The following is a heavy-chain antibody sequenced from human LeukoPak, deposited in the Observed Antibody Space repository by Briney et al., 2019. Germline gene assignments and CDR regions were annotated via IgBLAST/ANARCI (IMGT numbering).Heavy chain of an antibody. CDR1: GYSFTSYW. D-gene: IGHD1-26*01. V-gene: IGHV5-51*01. J-gene: IGHJ5*01. Sequence: GESLKISCKGSGYSFTSYWIGWVRQMPGKGLEWMGTIYPGDSDTRYSPSFQGQVTISADKSISTAYLQWSSLKASATAMYYCATPWDVKGWFGPWGQGTLGTGS. CDR3: ATPWDVKGWFGP. CDR2: IYPGDSDT.